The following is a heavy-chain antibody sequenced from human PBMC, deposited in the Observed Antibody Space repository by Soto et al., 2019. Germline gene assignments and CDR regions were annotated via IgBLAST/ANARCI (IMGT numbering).Heavy chain of an antibody. CDR3: ASAGNYYDSSGHIRGVFDY. D-gene: IGHD3-22*01. J-gene: IGHJ4*02. V-gene: IGHV3-74*01. Sequence: GGSLRLSCAASGFTFGSYWMHWVRQAPGKGLVWVSRINSDGSSTSYADSVKGRFTISRDNAKNTLYLQMNSLRAEDTAVYYCASAGNYYDSSGHIRGVFDYWGQGTLVTVS. CDR2: INSDGSST. CDR1: GFTFGSYW.